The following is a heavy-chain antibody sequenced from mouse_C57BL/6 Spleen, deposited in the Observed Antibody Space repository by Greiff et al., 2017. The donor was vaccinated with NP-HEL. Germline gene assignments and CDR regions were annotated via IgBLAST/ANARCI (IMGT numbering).Heavy chain of an antibody. D-gene: IGHD1-1*02. J-gene: IGHJ4*01. CDR1: GYAFTNYL. CDR2: INPGSGGT. CDR3: ARYGGYAMDD. V-gene: IGHV1-54*01. Sequence: QVQLQQSGAELVRPGTSVKVSCKASGYAFTNYLIEWVKQRPGQGLEWIGVINPGSGGTNYNEKFKGKATLTADKSSSTAYMQLSSLTSEDSAVYFCARYGGYAMDDWGQGTSVTVSS.